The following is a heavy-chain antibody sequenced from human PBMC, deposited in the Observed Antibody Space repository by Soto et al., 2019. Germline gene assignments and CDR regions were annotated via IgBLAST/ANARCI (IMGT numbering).Heavy chain of an antibody. D-gene: IGHD6-13*01. CDR2: TYPGDSDT. V-gene: IGHV5-51*01. CDR1: GYSFTGYW. J-gene: IGHJ4*02. CDR3: VVQQQLPWVNY. Sequence: EALKSSCTGSGYSFTGYWIGWVRQMPGKGLEWMGITYPGDSDTRYSPSFQGRVTISADKSINTAYLQWSSLKASDTAMYYCVVQQQLPWVNYWGQGTLVTVSA.